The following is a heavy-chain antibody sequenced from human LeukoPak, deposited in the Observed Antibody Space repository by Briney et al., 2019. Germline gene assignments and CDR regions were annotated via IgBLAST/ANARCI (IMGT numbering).Heavy chain of an antibody. J-gene: IGHJ5*02. CDR1: GFTFSSYA. CDR3: AKPDDYVWGSPDL. D-gene: IGHD3-16*01. V-gene: IGHV3-23*01. Sequence: GGSLRLSCAASGFTFSSYAMSWVRQAPGKGLEWVSAISGSGGSTYYADSVKGRFTISRDNSKNTLYLQMNSLRAADTAIYYCAKPDDYVWGSPDLWGQGTLVTVSS. CDR2: ISGSGGST.